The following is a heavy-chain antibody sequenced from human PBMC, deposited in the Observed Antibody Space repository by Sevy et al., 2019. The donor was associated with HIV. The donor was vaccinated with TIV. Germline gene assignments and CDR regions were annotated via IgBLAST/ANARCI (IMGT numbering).Heavy chain of an antibody. CDR2: ISWSSDII. V-gene: IGHV3-9*01. CDR1: GFTFDDYA. J-gene: IGHJ4*02. CDR3: AKDLASEGTGYYHCDY. D-gene: IGHD3-9*01. Sequence: GGSLRLSCAASGFTFDDYAMHWVRQAPGKGLEWVSGISWSSDIICYADSVKGRFTISRDNAKKSLYLQMNSLRAEDTALYYCAKDLASEGTGYYHCDYWGQGTLVTVSS.